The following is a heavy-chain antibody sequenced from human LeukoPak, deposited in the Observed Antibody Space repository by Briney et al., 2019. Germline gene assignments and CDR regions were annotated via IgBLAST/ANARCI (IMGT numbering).Heavy chain of an antibody. J-gene: IGHJ6*03. CDR3: ARFGPDSSGSSYYMDV. CDR1: GFTVSSNY. V-gene: IGHV3-53*01. D-gene: IGHD3-22*01. Sequence: GGSLRLSCAASGFTVSSNYMSWVRQAPGKGLEWVSVIYSGGSTYYADSVKGRFTISRDNSKNTLYLQMNSLRAEDTAVYYCARFGPDSSGSSYYMDVWGKGTTVTVSS. CDR2: IYSGGST.